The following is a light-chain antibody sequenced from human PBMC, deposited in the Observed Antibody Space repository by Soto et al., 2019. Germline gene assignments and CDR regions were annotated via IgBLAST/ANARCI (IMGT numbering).Light chain of an antibody. V-gene: IGLV2-14*03. Sequence: QSVLTQPASVSGSPGQSITISCTGTSSDVGGYNYVSWYQQHPGKAPKLMIYEVTYRPSGVSNRFSGSKSGNTASLTISGLQTEDEADYYCSSYTSNNTLVVFGGGTKVTVL. CDR1: SSDVGGYNY. CDR2: EVT. CDR3: SSYTSNNTLVV. J-gene: IGLJ2*01.